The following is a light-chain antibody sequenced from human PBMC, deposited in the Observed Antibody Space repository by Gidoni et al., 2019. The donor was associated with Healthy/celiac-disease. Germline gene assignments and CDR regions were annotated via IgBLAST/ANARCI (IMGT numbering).Light chain of an antibody. CDR2: KAS. CDR3: QQYNT. V-gene: IGKV1-5*03. CDR1: QSISSW. Sequence: DIQMTQSPSTLSASVGDRVTITCRASQSISSWLAWYQQKPGKAHKLLIYKASSLESGVPSRFSGSGSGIEFTLTISSLQPDDFATYYCQQYNTFGQGTKVEIK. J-gene: IGKJ1*01.